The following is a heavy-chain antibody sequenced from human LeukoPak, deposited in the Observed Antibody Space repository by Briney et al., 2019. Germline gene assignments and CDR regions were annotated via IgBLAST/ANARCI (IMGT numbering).Heavy chain of an antibody. CDR3: ARGFEQQLASTDY. CDR2: ISSSSSYI. Sequence: PGGSLRLSCAASGFTFSSYSMNWVRQAPGKGLEWVSSISSSSSYIYYADSVKGRFTISRDNAKNSLYLQMNSLRAEDTAVYYCARGFEQQLASTDYWGQGTLVTVSS. J-gene: IGHJ4*02. CDR1: GFTFSSYS. V-gene: IGHV3-21*01. D-gene: IGHD6-13*01.